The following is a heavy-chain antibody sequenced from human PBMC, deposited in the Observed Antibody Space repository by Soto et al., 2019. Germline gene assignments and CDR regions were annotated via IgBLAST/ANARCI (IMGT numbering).Heavy chain of an antibody. D-gene: IGHD4-17*01. CDR3: TTGPYGDYDY. J-gene: IGHJ4*02. CDR2: LYTGTDT. CDR1: GFTVSSTY. V-gene: IGHV3-53*01. Sequence: PGGSLRLSCAASGFTVSSTYLTWVRQAPGKGLEWVAILYTGTDTVYADSVKGRFTISRDSSKNTFYLQMNSLKTEDTAVYYCTTGPYGDYDYWGQGTLVTVSS.